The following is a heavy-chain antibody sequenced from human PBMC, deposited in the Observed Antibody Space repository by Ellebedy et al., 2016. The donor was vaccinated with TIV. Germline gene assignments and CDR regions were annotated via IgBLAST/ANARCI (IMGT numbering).Heavy chain of an antibody. J-gene: IGHJ4*02. CDR2: IFNIDNRDYDNK. CDR3: ARATQWLTFDY. CDR1: GFTFSTYW. D-gene: IGHD6-19*01. V-gene: IGHV3-21*04. Sequence: PGGSLRLSCAASGFTFSTYWMNWVRQAPGKGLEWVSTIFNIDNRDYDNKDYADSVKGRFTVSRDSPKNTLYLQMNSLRAEDTAVYYCARATQWLTFDYWGQGILVTVSS.